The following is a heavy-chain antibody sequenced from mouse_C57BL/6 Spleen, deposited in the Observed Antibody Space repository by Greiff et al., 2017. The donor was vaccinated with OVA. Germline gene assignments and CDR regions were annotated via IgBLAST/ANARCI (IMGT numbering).Heavy chain of an antibody. CDR1: GFSFNTYA. V-gene: IGHV10-1*01. Sequence: EVKLVESGGGLVQPKGSLKLSCAASGFSFNTYAMNWVRQAPGKGLEWVARIRSKSNNYATYYADSVKDRFTISRDDSESMLYLQMNNLKTEDTAMYYCVSSGDYDGGNYYAMDYWGQGTSVTVSS. CDR3: VSSGDYDGGNYYAMDY. CDR2: IRSKSNNYAT. J-gene: IGHJ4*01. D-gene: IGHD2-4*01.